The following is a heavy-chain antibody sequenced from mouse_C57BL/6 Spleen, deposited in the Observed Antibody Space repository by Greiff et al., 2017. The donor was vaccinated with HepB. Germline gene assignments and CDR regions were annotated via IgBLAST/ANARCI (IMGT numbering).Heavy chain of an antibody. V-gene: IGHV5-4*03. CDR3: ARGKELDWFAY. Sequence: EVKLMESGGGLVKPGGSLKLSCAASGFTFSSYAMSWVRQTPEKRLEWVATISDGGSYTYYPHNVKGRFTISRDNAKNNLYLQMSHLKSEDTAMYYCARGKELDWFAYWGQGTLVTVSA. CDR2: ISDGGSYT. J-gene: IGHJ3*01. CDR1: GFTFSSYA. D-gene: IGHD4-1*01.